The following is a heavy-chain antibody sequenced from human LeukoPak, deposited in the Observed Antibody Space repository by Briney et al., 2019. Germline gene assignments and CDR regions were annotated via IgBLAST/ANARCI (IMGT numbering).Heavy chain of an antibody. CDR2: IRSKGYGGTT. J-gene: IGHJ4*02. D-gene: IGHD7-27*01. CDR3: ARNWGSGSFDF. CDR1: GFTFGNYA. Sequence: GGSLRLSCTSSGFTFGNYAMGWVRQAPGKGLEWISFIRSKGYGGTTDYAASVKGRFTMSRDDSKGIAYLQMDSLKTEDTAVYYCARNWGSGSFDFWGQGTLVTVSS. V-gene: IGHV3-49*04.